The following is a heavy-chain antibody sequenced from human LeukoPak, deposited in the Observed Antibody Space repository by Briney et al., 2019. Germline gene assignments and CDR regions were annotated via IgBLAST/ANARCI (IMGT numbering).Heavy chain of an antibody. CDR3: ARSGSRYSYYYYYMDV. D-gene: IGHD1-1*01. Sequence: SVKVSCKASGGTFSSYAISWVRQAPGQGLEWMGGIIPIFGTANYAQKFQGRVTITADESTSTAYMELSSLRSEDTAVYYCARSGSRYSYYYYYMDVWGKGTTITVSS. CDR2: IIPIFGTA. V-gene: IGHV1-69*13. CDR1: GGTFSSYA. J-gene: IGHJ6*03.